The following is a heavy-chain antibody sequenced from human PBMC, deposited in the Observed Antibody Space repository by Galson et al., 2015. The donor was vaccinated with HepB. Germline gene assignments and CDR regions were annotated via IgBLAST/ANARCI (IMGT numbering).Heavy chain of an antibody. CDR3: ARDWAKFFMVRGVPFDP. CDR2: INTNTGNP. D-gene: IGHD3-10*01. CDR1: GYTFTSYA. Sequence: SVKVSCKASGYTFTSYAMNWVRQAPGQGLEWMGWINTNTGNPTYAQGFTGRFVFSLDTSVSTAYLQISSLKAEDTAVYYCARDWAKFFMVRGVPFDPWGQGTLVTVSS. V-gene: IGHV7-4-1*02. J-gene: IGHJ5*02.